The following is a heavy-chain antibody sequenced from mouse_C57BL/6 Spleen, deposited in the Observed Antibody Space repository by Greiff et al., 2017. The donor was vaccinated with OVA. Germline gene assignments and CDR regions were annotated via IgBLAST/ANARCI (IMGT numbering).Heavy chain of an antibody. CDR3: ARPFTTGVATDY. CDR2: IYTGSGST. CDR1: GYTFTSYW. V-gene: IGHV1-55*01. Sequence: QVQLKQPGAELVKPGASVKMSCKASGYTFTSYWITWVKQRPGQGLEWIGNIYTGSGSTNYNEKFKSKATLTVDTSSSTAYMPLSSLTSEDSAVYYCARPFTTGVATDYWGQGTTLTVSS. J-gene: IGHJ2*01. D-gene: IGHD1-1*01.